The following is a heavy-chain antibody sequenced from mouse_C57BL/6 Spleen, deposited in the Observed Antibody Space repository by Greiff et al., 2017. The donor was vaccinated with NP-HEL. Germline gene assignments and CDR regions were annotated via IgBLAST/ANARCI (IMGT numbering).Heavy chain of an antibody. CDR1: GYTFTSYW. CDR2: IYPSDSET. D-gene: IGHD2-5*01. Sequence: QVQLQQPGAELVRPGSSVKLSCKASGYTFTSYWMDWVKQRPGQGLEWIGNIYPSDSETHYNQKFKDKATLTVDKSSSTAYMQLSSLTSEDSAVYYCARWDSKGYFDVWGTGTTVTVAS. J-gene: IGHJ1*03. V-gene: IGHV1-61*01. CDR3: ARWDSKGYFDV.